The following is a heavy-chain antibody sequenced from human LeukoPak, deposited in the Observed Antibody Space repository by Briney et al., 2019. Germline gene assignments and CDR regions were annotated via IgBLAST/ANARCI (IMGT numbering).Heavy chain of an antibody. J-gene: IGHJ5*02. CDR2: ISYDGTNK. CDR1: GFTFTNHA. Sequence: GGSLRLSCAASGFTFTNHAIHWVRQAPGKGLEWVAVISYDGTNKYYADSVKGRFTISRDDSKNTLYLQMNSLRAEDTAVYYCARDVNGGLLWFGELSDRFDPWGQGTLVTXXS. D-gene: IGHD3-10*01. V-gene: IGHV3-30-3*01. CDR3: ARDVNGGLLWFGELSDRFDP.